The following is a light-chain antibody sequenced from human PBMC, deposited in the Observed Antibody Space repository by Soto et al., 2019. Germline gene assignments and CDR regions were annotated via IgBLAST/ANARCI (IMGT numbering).Light chain of an antibody. Sequence: EIVMTQSPATLSVSPGERATLSCRASQSVSNNLAWYQQKPGQAPRLLIYGASTRAAGIAARFSGSGSGTEFTLTISSLQSEDFAVYYCQQYNTWPPWTFGQVSKVDIK. J-gene: IGKJ1*01. CDR3: QQYNTWPPWT. CDR1: QSVSNN. CDR2: GAS. V-gene: IGKV3-15*01.